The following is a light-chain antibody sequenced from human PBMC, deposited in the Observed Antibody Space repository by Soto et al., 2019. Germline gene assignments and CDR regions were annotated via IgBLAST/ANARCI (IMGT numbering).Light chain of an antibody. V-gene: IGKV3-15*01. J-gene: IGKJ2*01. CDR1: QSVSDN. Sequence: EIVMTQSPATLSVSPGERATLSCRAGQSVSDNLAWYQQRPGQAPRLLFYGVSTRATGVPVRFSASGSGTEFTLTLSSLQSEAFAVYYCQQYNHCPRGYTFGHGTKLEIK. CDR2: GVS. CDR3: QQYNHCPRGYT.